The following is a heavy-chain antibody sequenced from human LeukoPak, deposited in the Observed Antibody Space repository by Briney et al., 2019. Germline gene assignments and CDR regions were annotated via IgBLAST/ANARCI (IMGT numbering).Heavy chain of an antibody. J-gene: IGHJ4*02. V-gene: IGHV4-59*08. Sequence: SETLSLTCIVSGGSMSSYYWSWIRQPPGKGLEWIGYIFYSGSTNYNPSLKSRVTISVATSKNQFSLKLSSVTAADTAVYYCARHGSVSSGASVWGQGSLVTVSS. CDR3: ARHGSVSSGASV. D-gene: IGHD3-22*01. CDR2: IFYSGST. CDR1: GGSMSSYY.